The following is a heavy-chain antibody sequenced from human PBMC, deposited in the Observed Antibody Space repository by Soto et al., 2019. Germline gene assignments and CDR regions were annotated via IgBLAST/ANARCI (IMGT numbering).Heavy chain of an antibody. CDR2: INSDGSVT. D-gene: IGHD2-2*01. Sequence: EVQLVESGGDLVQPGGSLRLTCAVSGFTFTNYWMHWVRQAPGQGLVWVSRINSDGSVTNYADSVKGRFTTSRDNAKNTLYLQVNSLRAEDTAVYYCAREFSTSRSYYFDYWVPGTLVTVSS. V-gene: IGHV3-74*01. CDR3: AREFSTSRSYYFDY. CDR1: GFTFTNYW. J-gene: IGHJ4*02.